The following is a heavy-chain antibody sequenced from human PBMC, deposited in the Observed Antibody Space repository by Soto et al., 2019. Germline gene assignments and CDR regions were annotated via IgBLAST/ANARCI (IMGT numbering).Heavy chain of an antibody. CDR3: ARERPDGARLDP. CDR2: IYYSGST. CDR1: GCSISSGDYY. D-gene: IGHD6-6*01. J-gene: IGHJ5*02. Sequence: SETLSLTCTFSGCSISSGDYYWSWIRQPPGKGLEWIGYIYYSGSTYYNPSLKSRVTISLDTSKNQFSLKLSSVTAADTAVYYCARERPDGARLDPWGQGTLVTVSS. V-gene: IGHV4-30-4*01.